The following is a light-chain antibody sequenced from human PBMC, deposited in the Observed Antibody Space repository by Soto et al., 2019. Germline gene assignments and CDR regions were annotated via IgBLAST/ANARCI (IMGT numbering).Light chain of an antibody. CDR2: GAS. CDR3: QQRSTWPT. V-gene: IGKV3D-20*02. J-gene: IGKJ5*01. Sequence: EIVLTQSPGTLSFSPGERATLSCRASQSVSSSYLAWYQQKPGQAPRLLIFGASTRATGTPARFSGSGSGTDFTLTISCLEPEDFALYYCQQRSTWPTFGQGTRLEIK. CDR1: QSVSSSY.